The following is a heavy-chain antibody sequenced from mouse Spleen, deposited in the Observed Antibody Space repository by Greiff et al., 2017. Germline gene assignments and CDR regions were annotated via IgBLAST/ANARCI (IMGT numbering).Heavy chain of an antibody. CDR2: INPSSGYT. D-gene: IGHD2-14*01. V-gene: IGHV1-4*01. CDR3: ARWRYGNAMDY. J-gene: IGHJ4*01. Sequence: QVQLQQSGAELARPGASVKMSCKASGYTFTSYTMHWVKQRPGQGLEWIGYINPSSGYTKYNQKFKDKATLTADKSSSTAYMQLSSLTSEDSAVYYCARWRYGNAMDYWGQGTSVTVSS. CDR1: GYTFTSYT.